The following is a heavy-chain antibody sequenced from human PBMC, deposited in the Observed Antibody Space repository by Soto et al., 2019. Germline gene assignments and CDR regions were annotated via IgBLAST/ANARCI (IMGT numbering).Heavy chain of an antibody. CDR3: ARLRTPRKYSSSTDFDY. CDR1: GGSISSSSYY. CDR2: IYYSGST. D-gene: IGHD6-6*01. Sequence: SETLSLTCTVSGGSISSSSYYWGWIRQPPGKGLEWIGSIYYSGSTYYNPSLKSRVTISVDTSKNQFSLKLSSVTAADTAVYYCARLRTPRKYSSSTDFDYWGQGTLVTVSS. V-gene: IGHV4-39*01. J-gene: IGHJ4*02.